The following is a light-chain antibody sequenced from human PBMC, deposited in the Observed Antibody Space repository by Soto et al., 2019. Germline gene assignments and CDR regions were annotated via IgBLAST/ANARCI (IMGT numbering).Light chain of an antibody. J-gene: IGLJ2*01. CDR3: SSYTSSSTT. Sequence: SALTQPASVSGSHGQSITISCTGTSSDVGGYNYVSWYQQHPGKAPKLMIYDVSNRPSGVSNRFCGSKSGNTASLTISGLQAEDEADYYCSSYTSSSTTFGGGTKLTVL. CDR2: DVS. CDR1: SSDVGGYNY. V-gene: IGLV2-14*01.